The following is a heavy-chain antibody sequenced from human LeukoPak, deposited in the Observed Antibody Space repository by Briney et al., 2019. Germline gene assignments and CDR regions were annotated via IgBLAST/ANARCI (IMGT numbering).Heavy chain of an antibody. Sequence: GGSLRLSCAATGFAFSRYYMSWIRQAPGKGLEWVSYISSTGSTIYYADSVKGRFTISRDNAKNSLYLQMNSLRAEDTAVYYCARDDGYQWELPYYFDYWGQGTLVTVSS. CDR3: ARDDGYQWELPYYFDY. CDR1: GFAFSRYY. CDR2: ISSTGSTI. D-gene: IGHD1-26*01. J-gene: IGHJ4*02. V-gene: IGHV3-11*04.